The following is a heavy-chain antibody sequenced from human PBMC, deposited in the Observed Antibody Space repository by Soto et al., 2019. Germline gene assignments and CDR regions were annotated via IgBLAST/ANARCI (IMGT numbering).Heavy chain of an antibody. D-gene: IGHD5-12*01. CDR1: GFAFSSYW. V-gene: IGHV3-74*01. J-gene: IGHJ6*01. Sequence: EVQLVESGGGLVQPGGSLRLSCAASGFAFSSYWMHWVRQAPGKGLLWVSRIKFDGSSTYYGDSGKGRFTISRDDAKNTVCLQMNGLRVDDTAVYYCVRGAKNIYAMDVW. CDR2: IKFDGSST. CDR3: VRGAKNIYAMDV.